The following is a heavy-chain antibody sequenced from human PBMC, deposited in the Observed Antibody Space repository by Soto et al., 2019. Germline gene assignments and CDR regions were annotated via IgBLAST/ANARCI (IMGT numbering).Heavy chain of an antibody. CDR2: IYYSGST. V-gene: IGHV4-59*01. J-gene: IGHJ6*02. CDR1: GGSISTYY. CDR3: ARQGSFYTADV. D-gene: IGHD1-26*01. Sequence: PSETLSLTCTVSGGSISTYYWSWIRQPPGKGLEWIGYIYYSGSTNYNPSLKSRVTISVDTSKNHFSLRLSSVTAADTAVYYCARQGSFYTADVWGQGTTVTVSS.